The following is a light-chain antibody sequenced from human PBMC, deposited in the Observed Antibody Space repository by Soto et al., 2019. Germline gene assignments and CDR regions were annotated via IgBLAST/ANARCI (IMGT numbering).Light chain of an antibody. V-gene: IGKV3-20*01. CDR1: QSVSSSY. Sequence: EIVLTQSPGTLSLSPGERATLSCRASQSVSSSYLAWYQQKPGQAPSPLIYGASSRATGIPDRFSGSGSGTDFTLTISRLEPEDFAVYYCQQYGSSPDTFGQGTKLEIK. J-gene: IGKJ2*01. CDR2: GAS. CDR3: QQYGSSPDT.